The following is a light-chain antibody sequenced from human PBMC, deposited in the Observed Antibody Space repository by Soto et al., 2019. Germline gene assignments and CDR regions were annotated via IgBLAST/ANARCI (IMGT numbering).Light chain of an antibody. CDR1: QSLVYGDGNTF. V-gene: IGKV2-30*01. Sequence: DVVMTQSPLSLPVALGQPASISCRSSQSLVYGDGNTFFNWFHQSPGHSPRRLISKVSNRDSGVPDRFSGSRSATDFTLRISRVEAEDVGVYYCMQGSHWPPRYTFGQGTKLEIK. CDR2: KVS. CDR3: MQGSHWPPRYT. J-gene: IGKJ2*01.